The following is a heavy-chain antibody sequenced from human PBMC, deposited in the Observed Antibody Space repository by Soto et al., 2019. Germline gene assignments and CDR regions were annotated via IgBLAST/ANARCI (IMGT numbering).Heavy chain of an antibody. CDR2: ITSRSTTI. Sequence: EVQLVESGGGLVQPGGSLRLSCAAYGFTFTINSMTWFRQAPGKGLEWISYITSRSTTIYYADSVKGRFTISRDNAKNSVYLQLNSLRDEDTSLYYCARGRVGTAYFDYWGQGALVTVSS. V-gene: IGHV3-48*02. D-gene: IGHD2-21*02. CDR3: ARGRVGTAYFDY. J-gene: IGHJ4*02. CDR1: GFTFTINS.